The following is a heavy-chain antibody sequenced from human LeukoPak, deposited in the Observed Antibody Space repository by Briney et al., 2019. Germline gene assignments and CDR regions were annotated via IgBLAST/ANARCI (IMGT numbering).Heavy chain of an antibody. CDR2: ISHRGST. Sequence: PSETLSLTCTVSGYSISNGYYWGWIRQPPGKGLEWVGSISHRGSTNYNPSLKSRVTISVDTSKNQFSLKLSSVTAADTAVYYCASSMVRGVMTPPDYWGRGTLVTVSS. CDR3: ASSMVRGVMTPPDY. J-gene: IGHJ4*02. V-gene: IGHV4-38-2*02. CDR1: GYSISNGYY. D-gene: IGHD3-10*01.